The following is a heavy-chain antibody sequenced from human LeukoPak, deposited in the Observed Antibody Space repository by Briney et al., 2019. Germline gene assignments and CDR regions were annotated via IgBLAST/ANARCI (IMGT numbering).Heavy chain of an antibody. CDR1: GGTFSSYA. Sequence: GASVKVSCKASGGTFSSYAISWVRQAPGQGLEWMGGIIPIFGTANYAQKFQGRVTITTDESTSTAYMELSSLRSEDTAVYYCARGRSAYVRYYYMDVWGKGTTVTVSS. CDR3: ARGRSAYVRYYYMDV. CDR2: IIPIFGTA. D-gene: IGHD3-16*01. J-gene: IGHJ6*03. V-gene: IGHV1-69*05.